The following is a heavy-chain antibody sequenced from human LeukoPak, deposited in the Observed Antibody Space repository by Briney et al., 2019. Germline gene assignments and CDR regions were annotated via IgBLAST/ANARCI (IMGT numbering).Heavy chain of an antibody. CDR2: IDVGGDSAYYAGGESA. V-gene: IGHV3-23*01. J-gene: IGHJ4*02. CDR1: GFTLTNYA. Sequence: GGSLRLSCAASGFTLTNYAMSWVRQAPGKGLEWVSAIDVGGDSAYYAGGESAYYADSVKGRFTISRDKSRNTLHLQMSSLRVHDTAVYYCVRDHVYCRGGSCYGEYWGQGALVTVSS. D-gene: IGHD2-15*01. CDR3: VRDHVYCRGGSCYGEY.